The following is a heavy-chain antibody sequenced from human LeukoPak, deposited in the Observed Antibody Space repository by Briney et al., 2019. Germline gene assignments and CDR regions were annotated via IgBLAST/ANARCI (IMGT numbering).Heavy chain of an antibody. CDR3: ARLSPDIVVVPAAIGGDYYYMDV. D-gene: IGHD2-2*02. V-gene: IGHV4-39*07. CDR2: IYYSGST. J-gene: IGHJ6*03. Sequence: SETLSLICTVSGGSISSSSYYWGWIRQPPGKGLEWIGSIYYSGSTYYNPSLKSRVTISVDTSKNQFSLKLSSVTAADTAVYYCARLSPDIVVVPAAIGGDYYYMDVWGKGTTVTVSS. CDR1: GGSISSSSYY.